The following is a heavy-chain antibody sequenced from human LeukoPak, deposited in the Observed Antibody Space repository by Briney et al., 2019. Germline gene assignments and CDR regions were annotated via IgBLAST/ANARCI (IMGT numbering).Heavy chain of an antibody. CDR3: AKDVGKWESLHFFDY. CDR2: ISGSGDIT. Sequence: PGGSLRLSCAASGFTFSSYAMTWVRQAPGKGLEWVSAISGSGDITYYADSVKGRFTISRDNSKNTLYLQMNSLRGDDTAVYYCAKDVGKWESLHFFDYWGQGTLVTVSS. D-gene: IGHD1-26*01. V-gene: IGHV3-23*01. J-gene: IGHJ4*02. CDR1: GFTFSSYA.